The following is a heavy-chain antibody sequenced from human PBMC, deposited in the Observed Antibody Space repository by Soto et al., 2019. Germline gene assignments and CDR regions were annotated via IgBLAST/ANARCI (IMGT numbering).Heavy chain of an antibody. Sequence: ASVKVSCKASGYTFTGYYMHWVRQAPGQGLEWMGWINPNSGGTNYAQKFQGWVTMTRDTSISTAYMELSRLRSDDTAVYYCARDLGYCSGGSCSTTFDPWGQGTLVTVSS. CDR3: ARDLGYCSGGSCSTTFDP. CDR1: GYTFTGYY. V-gene: IGHV1-2*04. D-gene: IGHD2-15*01. J-gene: IGHJ5*02. CDR2: INPNSGGT.